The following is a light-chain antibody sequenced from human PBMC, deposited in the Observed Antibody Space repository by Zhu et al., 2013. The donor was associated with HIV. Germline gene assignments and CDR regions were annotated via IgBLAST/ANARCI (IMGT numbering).Light chain of an antibody. J-gene: IGKJ3*01. CDR3: QQYDNWPFT. V-gene: IGKV3-15*01. Sequence: IVMTQSPATLSVSPGEGVTLSCRASRNVGTNLAWYQQTPGQAPRLLVYGASSRATGLPARFGGTGSGTEFTLTIRSLQSEDFAIYYCQQYDNWPFTFGPGTKVDIK. CDR2: GAS. CDR1: RNVGTN.